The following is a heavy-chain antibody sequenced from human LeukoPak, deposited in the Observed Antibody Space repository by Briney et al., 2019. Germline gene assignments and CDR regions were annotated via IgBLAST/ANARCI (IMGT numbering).Heavy chain of an antibody. CDR1: GFTFGDYA. Sequence: PGGSLRLSCTASGFTFGDYAMSWVRQAPGKGLEWVGFIRSKAYGGTTEYAASVKGRFTISRDDSKSIAYLQMNSLKTEDTAVYYCTREGYCSSTSCYTFGYWGQGTLVTVYS. CDR2: IRSKAYGGTT. J-gene: IGHJ4*02. CDR3: TREGYCSSTSCYTFGY. D-gene: IGHD2-2*02. V-gene: IGHV3-49*04.